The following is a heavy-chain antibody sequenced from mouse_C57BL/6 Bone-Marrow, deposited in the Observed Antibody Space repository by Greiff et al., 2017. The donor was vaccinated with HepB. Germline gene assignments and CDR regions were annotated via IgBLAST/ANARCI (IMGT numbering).Heavy chain of an antibody. Sequence: QVQLQQPGAELVMPGASVKLSCKASGYTFTSYWMHWVKQRPGQGLEWIGEIDPSDSYTNYNQKFKGKSTLTVDKSSSTANMQLSSLTSEESAVYYCARHYGYDRGFAYWGQGTLVTVSA. J-gene: IGHJ3*01. CDR1: GYTFTSYW. CDR3: ARHYGYDRGFAY. D-gene: IGHD2-2*01. V-gene: IGHV1-69*01. CDR2: IDPSDSYT.